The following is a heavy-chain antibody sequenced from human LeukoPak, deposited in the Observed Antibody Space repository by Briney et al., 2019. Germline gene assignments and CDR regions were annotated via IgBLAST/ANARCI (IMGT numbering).Heavy chain of an antibody. J-gene: IGHJ4*02. CDR3: ARSLIVASEDY. Sequence: PGGSLTLSCPASGFRFDSFYMGWIRQVPGKGLDYIALISASGAVPYYAESVEGRFTISRDNAKNSVSLQMNSLSADDTAIYYCARSLIVASEDYWGQGTQVIVSS. V-gene: IGHV3-11*04. CDR2: ISASGAVP. D-gene: IGHD3-22*01. CDR1: GFRFDSFY.